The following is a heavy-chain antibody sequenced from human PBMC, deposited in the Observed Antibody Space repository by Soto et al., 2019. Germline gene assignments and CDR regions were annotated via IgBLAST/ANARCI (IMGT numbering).Heavy chain of an antibody. D-gene: IGHD3-9*01. Sequence: GGSLRLSCAASGFNFSNYWMHWVRKAPGKGLVWVSRINSDGSSISYADSVKGRFTISRDNAKNTLYLQMNSLRAEDTAVYYCARATGMTQFTAWVEAFGIWGQGTMVTVSS. J-gene: IGHJ3*02. V-gene: IGHV3-74*01. CDR3: ARATGMTQFTAWVEAFGI. CDR2: INSDGSSI. CDR1: GFNFSNYW.